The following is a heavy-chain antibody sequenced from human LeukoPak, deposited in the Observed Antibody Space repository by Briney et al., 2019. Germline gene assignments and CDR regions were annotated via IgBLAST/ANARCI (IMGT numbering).Heavy chain of an antibody. CDR1: GYTFTSYD. CDR3: ARTYRRIAARQLGGLYYYYYMDV. Sequence: GESLKISCKGSGYTFTSYDINWVRQATGQGLEWMGWMNPNSGNTGYAQKFQGRVTITRNTSISTAYMELSSLRSEDTAVYYCARTYRRIAARQLGGLYYYYYMDVWGKGTTVTVSS. J-gene: IGHJ6*03. V-gene: IGHV1-8*03. CDR2: MNPNSGNT. D-gene: IGHD6-6*01.